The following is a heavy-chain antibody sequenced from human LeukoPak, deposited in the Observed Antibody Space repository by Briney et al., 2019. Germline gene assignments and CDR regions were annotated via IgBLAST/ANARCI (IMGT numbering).Heavy chain of an antibody. CDR3: AKDPITRYDSNSRAPYFAD. D-gene: IGHD4-11*01. J-gene: IGHJ4*02. CDR2: ISGRGGST. Sequence: SAISGRGGSTYYADSVKGRFTISSDNSKNPLDLQMNSLRAEDTAVYYCAKDPITRYDSNSRAPYFADWGQGTLVTVSS. V-gene: IGHV3-23*01.